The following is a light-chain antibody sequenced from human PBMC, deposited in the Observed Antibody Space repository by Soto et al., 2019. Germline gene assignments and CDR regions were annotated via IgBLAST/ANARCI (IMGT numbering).Light chain of an antibody. J-gene: IGKJ1*01. CDR2: GAS. CDR1: QSVSSN. Sequence: EIVMTQSPATLSVSPGERATLSCRASQSVSSNLAWYQQKPGQAPSLLLYGASTRATGIPAGFGGSGSGTDFTLTISSLNAEDFAVYYCEHYNNWPRTFGQGTKVEIK. CDR3: EHYNNWPRT. V-gene: IGKV3-15*01.